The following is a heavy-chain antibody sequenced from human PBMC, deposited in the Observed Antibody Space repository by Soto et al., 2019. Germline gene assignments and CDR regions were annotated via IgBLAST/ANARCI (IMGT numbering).Heavy chain of an antibody. D-gene: IGHD1-7*01. Sequence: SETLSLTCAVYGGSFSGYYWTWIRQPPGTGLEWIGEINHSGSTNYNPFLKSRVTISIDTSTNQFSLKLNSVTAADAAVYYCVRTVKDIHGATTHFGSWGQGTLVTVSS. CDR2: INHSGST. CDR3: VRTVKDIHGATTHFGS. V-gene: IGHV4-34*01. CDR1: GGSFSGYY. J-gene: IGHJ4*02.